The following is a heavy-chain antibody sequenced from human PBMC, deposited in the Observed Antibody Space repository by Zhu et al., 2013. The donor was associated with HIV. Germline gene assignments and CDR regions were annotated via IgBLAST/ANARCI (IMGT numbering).Heavy chain of an antibody. CDR3: ARDRGITMIVPGEDGMDV. J-gene: IGHJ6*02. V-gene: IGHV1-2*02. CDR2: INPNSGGT. D-gene: IGHD3-22*01. Sequence: QVQLVQAGAEVKKPGASVKVSCKTSGYTFTDYYIHWVRQAPGQGLEWMGWINPNSGGTKYAQKFQGRVTMTRDTSISTAYMELSRLRSDDTAVYYCARDRGITMIVPGEDGMDVWGQGTTVTVSS. CDR1: GYTFTDYY.